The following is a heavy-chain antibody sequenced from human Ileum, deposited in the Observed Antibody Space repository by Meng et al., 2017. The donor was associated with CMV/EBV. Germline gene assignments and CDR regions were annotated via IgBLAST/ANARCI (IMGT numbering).Heavy chain of an antibody. V-gene: IGHV3-23*01. D-gene: IGHD2-15*01. CDR2: FDVNGGGAT. CDR3: AKGVTSGAPYRAFDL. Sequence: GESPKTPRAGPRFSFSTFTMGLVRQAPGKGLEWGSTFDVNGGGATYYTASVKGRFTISRDTSENTLFLQMNSLRVDDTALYYCAKGVTSGAPYRAFDLLGQGTMVTVSS. CDR1: RFSFSTFT. J-gene: IGHJ3*01.